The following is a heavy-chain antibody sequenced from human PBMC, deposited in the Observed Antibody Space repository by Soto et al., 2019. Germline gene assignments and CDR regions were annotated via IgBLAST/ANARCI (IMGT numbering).Heavy chain of an antibody. D-gene: IGHD3-22*01. Sequence: QVQLVQSGAEVKKPGSSVKVSCKASGGTFSSYAISWVRQAPGQGHGWMGGIIPIFGTADYAQKFQGRVTITAGESTSTAYMELSSLRSEDTAVYYCAVTMTNYYYYGMDVWGQGTTVTVSS. CDR1: GGTFSSYA. J-gene: IGHJ6*02. CDR2: IIPIFGTA. V-gene: IGHV1-69*12. CDR3: AVTMTNYYYYGMDV.